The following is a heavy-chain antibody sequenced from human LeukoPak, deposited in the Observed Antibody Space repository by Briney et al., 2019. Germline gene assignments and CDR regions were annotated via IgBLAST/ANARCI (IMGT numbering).Heavy chain of an antibody. J-gene: IGHJ5*02. CDR2: IYHSGST. D-gene: IGHD3-22*01. Sequence: SETLSLTCAVYGGSFSGYYWSWIRQPPGKGLEWIGEIYHSGSTNYNPSLKSRVTISVDKSKNQFSLKLSSVTAADTAVYYCASILNYYDTWGQGTLVTVSS. CDR1: GGSFSGYY. V-gene: IGHV4-34*01. CDR3: ASILNYYDT.